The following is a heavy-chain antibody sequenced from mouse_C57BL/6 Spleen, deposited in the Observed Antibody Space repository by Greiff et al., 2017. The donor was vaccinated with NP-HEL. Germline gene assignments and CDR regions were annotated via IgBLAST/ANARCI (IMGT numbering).Heavy chain of an antibody. Sequence: VQLQESGAELVKPGASVKISCKASGYAFSSYWMNWVKQRPGKGLEWIGQIYSGAGDTNYNGKFKGKATLTADKSSSTAYMQLSSLTSEDSAVYCCARSDGSSYFDYWGQGTTLTVSS. CDR3: ARSDGSSYFDY. CDR2: IYSGAGDT. V-gene: IGHV1-80*01. CDR1: GYAFSSYW. D-gene: IGHD1-1*01. J-gene: IGHJ2*01.